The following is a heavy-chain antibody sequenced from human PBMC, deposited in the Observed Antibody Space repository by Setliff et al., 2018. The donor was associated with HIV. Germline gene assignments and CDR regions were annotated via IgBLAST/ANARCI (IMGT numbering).Heavy chain of an antibody. V-gene: IGHV1-46*01. D-gene: IGHD4-4*01. CDR2: INPSGGST. Sequence: EASVKVSCKASGYTFTNYYIHWVRQAPGQGLEWMGIINPSGGSTTYAQKFQGRVTMTRDTSTSTVYMELSSLRSEDTAVYYCARDAFDYTAYYYSYMDVWGKGTTVTVS. CDR3: ARDAFDYTAYYYSYMDV. CDR1: GYTFTNYY. J-gene: IGHJ6*03.